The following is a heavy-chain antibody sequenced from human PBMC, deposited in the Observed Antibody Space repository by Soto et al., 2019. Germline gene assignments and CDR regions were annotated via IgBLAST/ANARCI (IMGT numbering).Heavy chain of an antibody. CDR2: IGGSSGHI. D-gene: IGHD2-8*01. Sequence: PGGSLRLSCAASGFTFGRYSMVWVRQAPEKGLEWVSSIGGSSGHIYYADSLKGRFTISRDNAKNSLYLQMNSLRVEDTAVYYCARTNGAYSNYFDYWGQGTLVTVSS. J-gene: IGHJ4*02. CDR3: ARTNGAYSNYFDY. V-gene: IGHV3-21*01. CDR1: GFTFGRYS.